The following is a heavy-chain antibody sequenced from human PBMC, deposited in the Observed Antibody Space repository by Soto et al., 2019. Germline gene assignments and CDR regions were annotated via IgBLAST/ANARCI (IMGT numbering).Heavy chain of an antibody. CDR1: GFTFSSYS. CDR3: ARGAIVVVPAATYFDY. Sequence: EVQLVESGGGLVQPGGSLRLSCAASGFTFSSYSMNWVRQAPGKGLEWVSYISSSSSTIYYADSVKGRFTISRDNAKTSLYLQMNSLRAEDTAVYYCARGAIVVVPAATYFDYWGQGTLVTVSS. J-gene: IGHJ4*02. CDR2: ISSSSSTI. V-gene: IGHV3-48*01. D-gene: IGHD2-2*01.